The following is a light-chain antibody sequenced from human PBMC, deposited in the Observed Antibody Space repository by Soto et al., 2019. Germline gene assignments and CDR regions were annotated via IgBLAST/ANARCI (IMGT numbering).Light chain of an antibody. CDR1: QDIDKF. J-gene: IGKJ5*01. CDR2: DAS. Sequence: DLQMTQSPSSLSASVGDRVTITCQARQDIDKFLNWYQQKPGKPPKLLIDDASNLATGVPSRFSGRESGTDFTFTISSLQPEDVATYYCQQYDDLPITFGQGTRLQIK. CDR3: QQYDDLPIT. V-gene: IGKV1-33*01.